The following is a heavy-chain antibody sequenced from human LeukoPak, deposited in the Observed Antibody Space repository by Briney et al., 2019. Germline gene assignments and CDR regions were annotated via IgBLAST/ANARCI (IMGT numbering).Heavy chain of an antibody. CDR3: AREFVTTGTFDY. Sequence: PGGSLRLSCAASGFTFSDYYMSWIRQAPGKGLEWVSYISSSGSTIYYADSVKGRFTISRGNAKNSLYLKMNSLRAEDTAVYYCAREFVTTGTFDYWGQGTLVTVSS. V-gene: IGHV3-11*01. CDR1: GFTFSDYY. J-gene: IGHJ4*02. D-gene: IGHD4-17*01. CDR2: ISSSGSTI.